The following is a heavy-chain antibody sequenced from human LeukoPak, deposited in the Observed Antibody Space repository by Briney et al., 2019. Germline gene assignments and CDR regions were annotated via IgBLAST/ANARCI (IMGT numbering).Heavy chain of an antibody. J-gene: IGHJ4*02. V-gene: IGHV4-61*02. Sequence: SETLSLTCTVSGYSISSGSYYWSWIRQPAGKGLEWIGRIYTSGSTNYNPSLKSRVTISVDTSKNQFSLKLSSVTAADTAVYYCASFSSGWYNDYWGQGTLVTVSS. D-gene: IGHD6-19*01. CDR1: GYSISSGSYY. CDR2: IYTSGST. CDR3: ASFSSGWYNDY.